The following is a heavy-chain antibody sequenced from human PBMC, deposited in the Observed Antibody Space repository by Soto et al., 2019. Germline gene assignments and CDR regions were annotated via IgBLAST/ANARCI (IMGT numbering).Heavy chain of an antibody. CDR1: VFTFSSFA. D-gene: IGHD2-2*01. CDR2: SSGSGGST. Sequence: GSLRLSCAASVFTFSSFAMSSVRQAPGKGLEWRSGSSGSGGSTYYADSVKGRFTISRDNSKNPLYLQMNSLRAEEPAVYYCANVLVPDARYNSSCVMDVWGKEPTLTASS. V-gene: IGHV3-23*01. CDR3: ANVLVPDARYNSSCVMDV. J-gene: IGHJ6*04.